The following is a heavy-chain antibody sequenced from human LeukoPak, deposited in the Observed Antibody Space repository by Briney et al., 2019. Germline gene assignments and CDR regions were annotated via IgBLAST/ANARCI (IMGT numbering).Heavy chain of an antibody. V-gene: IGHV4-4*02. CDR1: XGXXSSXXW. CDR2: IYHSGST. Sequence: XAVXXGXXSSXXWWXXXRXPXXKGXXXIGEIYHSGSTNYNPSLKSRVTISVDKSKNQFSLKLSSVTAADTAVYYRARVVATIKGFDPWGQGTLVTVSS. J-gene: IGHJ5*02. D-gene: IGHD5-12*01. CDR3: ARVVATIKGFDP.